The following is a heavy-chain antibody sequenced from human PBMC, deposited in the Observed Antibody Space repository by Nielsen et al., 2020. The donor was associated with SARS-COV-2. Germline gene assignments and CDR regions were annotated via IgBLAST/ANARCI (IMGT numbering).Heavy chain of an antibody. D-gene: IGHD5-12*01. CDR3: ARSYSGYDPPWDY. J-gene: IGHJ4*02. CDR2: IKQDGSEK. V-gene: IGHV3-7*05. Sequence: GGSLRLSCAASGFTFSSYWMSWVRQAPGKGLEWVANIKQDGSEKYYVDSVKGRFTISRDNAKNSLYLQMNSLRAEDTAVYYCARSYSGYDPPWDYWGQGTLVTVSS. CDR1: GFTFSSYW.